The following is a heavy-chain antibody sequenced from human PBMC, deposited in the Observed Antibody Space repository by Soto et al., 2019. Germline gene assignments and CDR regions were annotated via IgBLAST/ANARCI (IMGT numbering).Heavy chain of an antibody. Sequence: GGSLRLSCAASGFTFSSYWMSWVRQAPGKGLEWVANIKQDGSEKYHVDSVKGRFTISRDNAKNSLYLQMNSLRAEDTAVYYWARFRGYDYIWGSYNDYWGQGTLVTVSS. V-gene: IGHV3-7*01. J-gene: IGHJ4*02. CDR1: GFTFSSYW. CDR3: ARFRGYDYIWGSYNDY. D-gene: IGHD3-16*01. CDR2: IKQDGSEK.